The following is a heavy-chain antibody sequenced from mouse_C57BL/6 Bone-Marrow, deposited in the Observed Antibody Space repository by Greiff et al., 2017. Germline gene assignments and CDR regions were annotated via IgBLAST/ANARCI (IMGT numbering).Heavy chain of an antibody. V-gene: IGHV1-76*01. Sequence: QVQLQQSGAELVRPGASVKLSCKASGYTFTDYYINWVKQRPGQGLEWIARIYPGSGNTYYNEKFKGKATLTAEKSSSTAYMQLSSLTSEDSAVYFCARDHGMDYWGQGTSVTVSS. CDR3: ARDHGMDY. CDR1: GYTFTDYY. CDR2: IYPGSGNT. J-gene: IGHJ4*01.